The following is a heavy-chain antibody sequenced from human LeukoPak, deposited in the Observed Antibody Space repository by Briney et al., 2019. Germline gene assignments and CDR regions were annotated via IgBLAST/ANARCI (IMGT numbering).Heavy chain of an antibody. V-gene: IGHV1-18*01. J-gene: IGHJ4*02. CDR2: ISAYNGNT. Sequence: ASVKVSCKASGYTFTSYGISWVRQAPGQGLEWMGWISAYNGNTSYAQKLQGRVTMTTDTSTSTAYMELRSLRSDDTAVYYCARESNRTFLRYYDFWSGYYGTFDYWGQGTLVTVSS. D-gene: IGHD3-3*01. CDR1: GYTFTSYG. CDR3: ARESNRTFLRYYDFWSGYYGTFDY.